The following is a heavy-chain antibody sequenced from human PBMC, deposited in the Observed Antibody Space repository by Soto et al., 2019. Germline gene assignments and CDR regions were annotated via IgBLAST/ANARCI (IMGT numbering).Heavy chain of an antibody. D-gene: IGHD3-16*01. CDR2: ISGSGGRS. Sequence: PGGSLRLSCAASGFTFISYAMSWVRQAPGKGLEWVSAISGSGGRSYYADSVKGRFTISRDNSKSTLYLQMNSLRAEDTAVYYCAKAYFVWSSEQPYYFDYWGQGTLVTVSS. CDR1: GFTFISYA. V-gene: IGHV3-23*01. J-gene: IGHJ4*02. CDR3: AKAYFVWSSEQPYYFDY.